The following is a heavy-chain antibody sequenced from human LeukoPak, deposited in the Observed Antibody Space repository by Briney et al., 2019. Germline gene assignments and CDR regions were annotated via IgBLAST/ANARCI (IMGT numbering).Heavy chain of an antibody. CDR3: ARAGPFGESYLDY. V-gene: IGHV3-7*01. CDR2: IKQDGSEK. CDR1: GFTFSSYW. Sequence: GGSLRLSCAASGFTFSSYWMSWVRQAPGKGLEWVANIKQDGSEKYYVDSVKGRFTISRDNAKNSLYLQMNSLRAEDTAVYYCARAGPFGESYLDYWGQGTLVTVSS. J-gene: IGHJ4*02. D-gene: IGHD3-10*01.